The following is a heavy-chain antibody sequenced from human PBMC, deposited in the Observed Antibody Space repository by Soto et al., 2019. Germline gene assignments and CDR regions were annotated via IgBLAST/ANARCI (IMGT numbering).Heavy chain of an antibody. CDR2: ISSSGSTI. V-gene: IGHV3-11*01. D-gene: IGHD6-6*01. CDR1: GFTFSDYY. J-gene: IGHJ6*03. Sequence: GGSLRLSCAASGFTFSDYYMSWIRQAPGKGLEWVSYISSSGSTIYYADSVKGRFTISRDNAKNSLYLQMNSLRAEDTAVYXCARDWGAAHCCYYMDVWGKGTTVTVSS. CDR3: ARDWGAAHCCYYMDV.